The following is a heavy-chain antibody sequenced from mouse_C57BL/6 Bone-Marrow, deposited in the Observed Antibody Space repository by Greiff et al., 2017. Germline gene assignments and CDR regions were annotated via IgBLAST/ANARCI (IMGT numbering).Heavy chain of an antibody. J-gene: IGHJ1*03. Sequence: VQLQQSGPELVKPGASVKIPCKPSGYTFTDYNMDWVKQSHGKSLEWIGDINPNNGGTIYNQKFKGKATLTVDKSSSTAYMELRSLTSEDTAVYYCARSWYFDVWGTGTTVTVSS. CDR2: INPNNGGT. V-gene: IGHV1-18*01. CDR3: ARSWYFDV. CDR1: GYTFTDYN.